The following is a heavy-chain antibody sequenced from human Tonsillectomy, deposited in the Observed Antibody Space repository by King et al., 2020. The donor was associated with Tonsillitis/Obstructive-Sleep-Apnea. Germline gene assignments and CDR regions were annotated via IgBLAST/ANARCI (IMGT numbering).Heavy chain of an antibody. J-gene: IGHJ1*01. Sequence: VQLVESGGGLVKPGGSLRLSCAGSGFTSSNAWMNWVRQAPGRGLEWVGLIKSKADGGTTDYAAPVKGRFTISRDDSENKVYLLMNSLKTEDTGVYYCTTDPKNWGQGTLVTVSS. CDR3: TTDPKN. V-gene: IGHV3-15*07. CDR1: GFTSSNAW. CDR2: IKSKADGGTT.